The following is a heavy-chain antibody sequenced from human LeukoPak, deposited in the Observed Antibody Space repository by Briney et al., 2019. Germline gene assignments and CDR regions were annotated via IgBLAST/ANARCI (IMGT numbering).Heavy chain of an antibody. CDR2: INSDGSST. V-gene: IGHV3-74*01. J-gene: IGHJ4*02. CDR1: GFTFSTYG. CDR3: AGEIFGGHFDY. D-gene: IGHD3-16*01. Sequence: GGSLRLSCAASGFTFSTYGMHWGRQVTGKGLGWVSRINSDGSSTIYADSVRGRFTISRDNAKNTLYLQMNSLRAEDTAVYYCAGEIFGGHFDYWGQGTLVTVSS.